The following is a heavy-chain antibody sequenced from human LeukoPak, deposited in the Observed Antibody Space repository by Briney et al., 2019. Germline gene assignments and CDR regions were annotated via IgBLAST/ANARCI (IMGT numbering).Heavy chain of an antibody. Sequence: GGSLRLFCAASGFTFSSYSMNWVRQAPGKGLEWVSSISSSSSYIYYADSVKGRFTISRDNAKNSLYLQMNSLRAEDTAVYYCARDGDYYDSFDYWGQGTLVTVSS. J-gene: IGHJ4*02. CDR2: ISSSSSYI. V-gene: IGHV3-21*01. D-gene: IGHD3-22*01. CDR3: ARDGDYYDSFDY. CDR1: GFTFSSYS.